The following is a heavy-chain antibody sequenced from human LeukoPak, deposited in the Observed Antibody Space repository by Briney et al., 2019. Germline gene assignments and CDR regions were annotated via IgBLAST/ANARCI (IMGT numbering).Heavy chain of an antibody. V-gene: IGHV3-49*03. Sequence: GGSLRLSCTASGFTFGDYAMSWIRQAPGKGLEWVGFIRSKAYGETADYAASVKVRFTISRDDSKAIAYLQMNSLKTEDTAVYHCTRDRGAYNLYDYWGQGTLVTVSS. CDR2: IRSKAYGETA. D-gene: IGHD1-1*01. J-gene: IGHJ4*02. CDR3: TRDRGAYNLYDY. CDR1: GFTFGDYA.